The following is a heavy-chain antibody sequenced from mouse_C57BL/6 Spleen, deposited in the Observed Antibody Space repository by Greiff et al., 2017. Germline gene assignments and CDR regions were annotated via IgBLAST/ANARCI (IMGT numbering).Heavy chain of an antibody. CDR1: GYTFTSYT. CDR2: INPSSGYT. Sequence: QVQLQQSGAELARPGASVKMSCKASGYTFTSYTMHWVKQRPGQCLEWIGYINPSSGYTKYNQKFKDKATLTADKSSSTAYMQLSSLTSEDSAVYYCASPYYYGSSHWYFDVWGTGTTVTVSS. V-gene: IGHV1-4*01. J-gene: IGHJ1*03. D-gene: IGHD1-1*01. CDR3: ASPYYYGSSHWYFDV.